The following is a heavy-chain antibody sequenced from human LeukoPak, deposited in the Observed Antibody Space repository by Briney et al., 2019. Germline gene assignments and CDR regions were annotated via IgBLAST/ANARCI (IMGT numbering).Heavy chain of an antibody. CDR2: ISSSGSTI. Sequence: WGTLRLSCAASGCTFSSYEMNWVRQAPGKGLEWVSYISSSGSTIYYADSVKGRFTISRDNAKNSLYLQMNSLRAEDTAVYYCAAYSSGWYPIDYWGQGTLVTVSS. CDR3: AAYSSGWYPIDY. V-gene: IGHV3-48*03. J-gene: IGHJ4*02. CDR1: GCTFSSYE. D-gene: IGHD6-19*01.